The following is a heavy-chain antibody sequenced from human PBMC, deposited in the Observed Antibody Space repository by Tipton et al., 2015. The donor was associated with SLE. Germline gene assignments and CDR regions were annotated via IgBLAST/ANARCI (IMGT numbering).Heavy chain of an antibody. D-gene: IGHD1-26*01. CDR3: VRGRQQVGLTGASPSF. V-gene: IGHV3-33*01. Sequence: SGFTFSAYGLHWVRQAPGKGLEWVAFIWYDGSNTFYIDSVKGRFTLSRDNSKNTVYLQMSSLRVEDTAVYYCVRGRQQVGLTGASPSFWGQGTLVSVSS. CDR1: GFTFSAYG. CDR2: IWYDGSNT. J-gene: IGHJ4*02.